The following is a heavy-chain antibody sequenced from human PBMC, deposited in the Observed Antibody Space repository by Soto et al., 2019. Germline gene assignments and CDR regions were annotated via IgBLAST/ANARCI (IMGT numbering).Heavy chain of an antibody. V-gene: IGHV1-69*13. J-gene: IGHJ6*02. CDR1: GGTFSSYA. D-gene: IGHD6-6*01. CDR3: ARSLEYSSSDYYYYYGMDV. Sequence: SVKVSCKASGGTFSSYAISWVRQAPGQGLEWMGGIIPIFGTANYAQKFQGRVTITADESTSTAYMELSSLRSEDTAVYYCARSLEYSSSDYYYYYGMDVWGQGTTVTVSS. CDR2: IIPIFGTA.